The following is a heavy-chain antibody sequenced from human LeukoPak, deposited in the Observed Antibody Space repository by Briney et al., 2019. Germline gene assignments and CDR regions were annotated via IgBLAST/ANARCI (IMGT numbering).Heavy chain of an antibody. V-gene: IGHV3-43*02. CDR2: ISGDGSST. Sequence: GVLRLSCAASGFTFDDYAMLWVRQPPGKGLECVSVISGDGSSTYYADSVKGRFTISRDNSKHSLYLHINSLRTDDTRFYYCAKSRIVVVVVITLDYWGQRTLVTVSS. J-gene: IGHJ4*02. CDR3: AKSRIVVVVVITLDY. CDR1: GFTFDDYA. D-gene: IGHD3-22*01.